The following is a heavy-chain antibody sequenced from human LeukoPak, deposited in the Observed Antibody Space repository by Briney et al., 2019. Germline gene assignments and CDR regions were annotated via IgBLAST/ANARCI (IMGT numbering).Heavy chain of an antibody. D-gene: IGHD2-8*02. J-gene: IGHJ3*01. V-gene: IGHV3-30*02. CDR3: AKDEFVASDFTGAFDV. Sequence: GGSLRLSCAAAGFTFSSYGMHWVRQAPGNGLEWVAFIRYDGSNKYYADSVKGRFTISRDNAKNSLYLQMNSLRAEDMALYYCAKDEFVASDFTGAFDVWGQGTMVTVSS. CDR2: IRYDGSNK. CDR1: GFTFSSYG.